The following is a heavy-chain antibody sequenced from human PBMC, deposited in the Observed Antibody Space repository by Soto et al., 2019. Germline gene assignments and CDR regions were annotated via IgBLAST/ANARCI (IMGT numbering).Heavy chain of an antibody. V-gene: IGHV3-53*01. J-gene: IGHJ6*02. D-gene: IGHD6-6*01. CDR3: TGASSSSPYYYGMDV. Sequence: EVQLVESGGGLIQPGGSLRLSCAASGFTVSSNYMSWVRQAPGKGLEWVSVIYSGGGTYYADSVKGRFTISRDNSKNTLYLQMNGLRAEDTAVYYCTGASSSSPYYYGMDVWGQGTTVSVSS. CDR1: GFTVSSNY. CDR2: IYSGGGT.